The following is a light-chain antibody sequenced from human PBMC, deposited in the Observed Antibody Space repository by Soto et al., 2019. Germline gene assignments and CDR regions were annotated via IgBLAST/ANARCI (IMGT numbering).Light chain of an antibody. V-gene: IGKV1-5*03. CDR3: QQYNSYST. J-gene: IGKJ1*01. CDR1: QRISTW. CDR2: KAS. Sequence: DIQMTQSPSTLSASVGDRVTITCRASQRISTWLAWYQQKPGKAPKLLVYKASTLERGVPSRFSGSGSGTEFTLTISSLQHDDLATYYCQQYNSYSTFGQGTKVEIK.